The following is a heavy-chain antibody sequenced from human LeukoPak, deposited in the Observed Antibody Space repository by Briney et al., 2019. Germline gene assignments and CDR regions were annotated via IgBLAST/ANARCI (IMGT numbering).Heavy chain of an antibody. J-gene: IGHJ6*02. D-gene: IGHD5-24*01. CDR1: GFSLSTSGMC. V-gene: IGHV2-70*11. CDR2: IDWDDDR. CDR3: ARSSRDHYYNYGMDV. Sequence: ESGPTLVNPTQTLTLTCTFSGFSLSTSGMCVSWIRQPPVKALEWLARIDWDDDRYYNTSLKTRLTISKDTSKNQVVLTMTNMDPVDTATYYCARSSRDHYYNYGMDVWGQGTTVTVSS.